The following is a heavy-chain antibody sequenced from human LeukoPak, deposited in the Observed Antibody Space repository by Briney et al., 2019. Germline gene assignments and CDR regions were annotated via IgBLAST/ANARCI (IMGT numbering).Heavy chain of an antibody. CDR3: VSGGEYSYGPNDY. J-gene: IGHJ4*02. CDR2: IRSDGPST. CDR1: GFRFSNYW. D-gene: IGHD5-18*01. Sequence: GGSLRLSCAASGFRFSNYWMRWVRQGAGKGLGWVSRIRSDGPSTRYADSVKGRFTISRHNANNTLYVQMNSLSVEDTAVYHCVSGGEYSYGPNDYWGQGTRVTVSS. V-gene: IGHV3-74*01.